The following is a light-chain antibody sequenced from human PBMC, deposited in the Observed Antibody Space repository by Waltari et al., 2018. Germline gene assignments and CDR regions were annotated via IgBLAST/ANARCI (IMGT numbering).Light chain of an antibody. J-gene: IGLJ2*01. CDR2: DVD. CDR1: NRDVGGYND. Sequence: QSALTQTASVSGSPGQTITITRIGTNRDVGGYNDDSCYQQYPGKAPNLMIYDVDNRPSGISYRFSGSKSCNTASLTISGLQAEDEADYYCSSYSSGSTVVFGGGTKLTVL. V-gene: IGLV2-14*03. CDR3: SSYSSGSTVV.